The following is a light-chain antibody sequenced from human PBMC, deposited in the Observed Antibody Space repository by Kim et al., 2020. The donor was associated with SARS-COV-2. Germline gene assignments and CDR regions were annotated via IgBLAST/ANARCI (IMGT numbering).Light chain of an antibody. V-gene: IGKV1-39*01. J-gene: IGKJ1*01. CDR1: QSIGRY. CDR3: QQSYSIPT. CDR2: AAS. Sequence: DIQMTQSPSSLFASVGDRVTVTCRASQSIGRYLNWYQQKPGKAPKLLIYAASSLQGGVPSRFSGSGSGTDFTLTISSLQPEDFATYYCQQSYSIPTFGQGTKVDIK.